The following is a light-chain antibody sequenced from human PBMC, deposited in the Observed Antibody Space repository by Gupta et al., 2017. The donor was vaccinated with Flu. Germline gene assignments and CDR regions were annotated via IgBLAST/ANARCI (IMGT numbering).Light chain of an antibody. V-gene: IGKV3-15*01. CDR1: QSISSN. CDR2: GAA. J-gene: IGKJ5*01. Sequence: EIVMTQSPDTLSVSPGERATLSCRASQSISSNLAWYQHKPGLAPRLLIFGAATRATGIADRFCGSGSGTEFTLTISSLESEDFAVYYCQQYDDWPPITFGQGTRLEIK. CDR3: QQYDDWPPIT.